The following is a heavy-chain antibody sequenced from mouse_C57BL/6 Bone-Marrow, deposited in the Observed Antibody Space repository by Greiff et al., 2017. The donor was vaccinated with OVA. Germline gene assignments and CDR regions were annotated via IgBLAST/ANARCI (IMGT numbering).Heavy chain of an antibody. Sequence: QVQLQQSGPGLVQPSQSLSITCTVSGFSLTSYGVHWVRQSPGKGLEWLGVIWSGGSTDYNAAFISRLSISKDNSKSQVFFKMNSLQADDTAIYYCARGRWLLLWFAYWGQGTLVTVSA. V-gene: IGHV2-2*01. CDR1: GFSLTSYG. D-gene: IGHD2-3*01. CDR2: IWSGGST. CDR3: ARGRWLLLWFAY. J-gene: IGHJ3*01.